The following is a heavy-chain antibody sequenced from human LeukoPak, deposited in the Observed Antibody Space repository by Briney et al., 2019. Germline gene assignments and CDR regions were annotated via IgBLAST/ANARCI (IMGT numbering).Heavy chain of an antibody. Sequence: PGGSLRLSCAASGYTFSSYSINWVRQPPGKGLEWIGEINHSGSTNYNPSLKSRVTISVDTSKTQFSLHLSSVTAADTAVYYCARGRVYGVVVVDATFQHWGQGTLVTVSS. D-gene: IGHD2-15*01. J-gene: IGHJ1*01. V-gene: IGHV4-34*01. CDR1: GYTFSSYS. CDR2: INHSGST. CDR3: ARGRVYGVVVVDATFQH.